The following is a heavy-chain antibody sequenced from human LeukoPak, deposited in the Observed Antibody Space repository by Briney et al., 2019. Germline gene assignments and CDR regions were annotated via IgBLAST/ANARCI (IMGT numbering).Heavy chain of an antibody. J-gene: IGHJ5*02. CDR2: IYTSGST. D-gene: IGHD6-13*01. CDR1: GGSNSSYY. V-gene: IGHV4-4*07. CDR3: AREGSSSWYKGRWFDP. Sequence: SETLSLTCTVSGGSNSSYYWSWIRQPAGKGLEWIGRIYTSGSTNYNPSLKSRVTMSVDTSKNQFSLKLSSVTAADTAVYYCAREGSSSWYKGRWFDPWGQGTLVTVSS.